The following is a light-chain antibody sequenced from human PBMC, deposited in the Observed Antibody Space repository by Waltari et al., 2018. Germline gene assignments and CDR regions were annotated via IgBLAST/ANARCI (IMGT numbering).Light chain of an antibody. Sequence: DIQMTQSPSSLSASVGDRVTIPCREDPYVSNYLNWYRQKPGKAPELLIYISSNLQSGVPSSVSGSGSGTDFTLTISSLQPGDFATYYCQQSYKTPYTFGQGTRLDI. CDR2: ISS. CDR1: PYVSNY. V-gene: IGKV1-39*01. J-gene: IGKJ2*01. CDR3: QQSYKTPYT.